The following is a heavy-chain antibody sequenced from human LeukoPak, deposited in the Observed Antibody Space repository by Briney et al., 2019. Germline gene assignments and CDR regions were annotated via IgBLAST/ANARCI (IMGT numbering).Heavy chain of an antibody. CDR1: GYTFTSYA. J-gene: IGHJ6*03. D-gene: IGHD4-11*01. CDR2: INAGNGNT. CDR3: ARDYSNYVGGYYYYYMDV. V-gene: IGHV1-3*03. Sequence: ASVKVSCKASGYTFTSYAMHWVRQAPGQRLEWMGWINAGNGNTKYSQEFQGRVTITRDTSACTAYMELSSLRSEDMAVYYCARDYSNYVGGYYYYYMDVWGKGTTVTVSS.